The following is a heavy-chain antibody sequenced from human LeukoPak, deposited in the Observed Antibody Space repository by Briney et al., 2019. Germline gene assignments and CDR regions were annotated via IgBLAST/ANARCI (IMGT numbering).Heavy chain of an antibody. D-gene: IGHD6-19*01. J-gene: IGHJ5*02. V-gene: IGHV4-34*01. CDR2: TT. Sequence: TTNYNPSLKSRVTISVDTSKNQFSLKLSSVTAADTAVYYCARGIGIAVAGTNALGWFDPWGQGTLVTVSS. CDR3: ARGIGIAVAGTNALGWFDP.